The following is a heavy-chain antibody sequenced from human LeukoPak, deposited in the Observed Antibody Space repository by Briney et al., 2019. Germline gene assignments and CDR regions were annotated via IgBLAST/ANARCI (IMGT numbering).Heavy chain of an antibody. V-gene: IGHV4-59*01. CDR2: IYYSGST. Sequence: SETLSLTCTVSGGSISSYYWSWIRQPPGKGLEWIGYIYYSGSTNYNPSLKSRVTISVDTSKNQFSLKLSSVTAADTAVYYCARGPSSYYYYYMDVWGKGTTVTVSS. J-gene: IGHJ6*03. CDR1: GGSISSYY. CDR3: ARGPSSYYYYYMDV.